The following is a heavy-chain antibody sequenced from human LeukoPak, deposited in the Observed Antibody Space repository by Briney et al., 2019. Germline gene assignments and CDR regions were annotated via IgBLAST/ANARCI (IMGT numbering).Heavy chain of an antibody. CDR2: IKSKTDGGTT. Sequence: VGSLRLSCAASGFTFSNAWMSWVRQAPGKGLEWVGRIKSKTDGGTTDYAAPVKGRFTISRDDSKNTLYLQMNSLKTEDTAVYYCTTDATWIQLWLPYDYWGQGTLVTVSS. CDR1: GFTFSNAW. V-gene: IGHV3-15*01. J-gene: IGHJ4*02. D-gene: IGHD5-18*01. CDR3: TTDATWIQLWLPYDY.